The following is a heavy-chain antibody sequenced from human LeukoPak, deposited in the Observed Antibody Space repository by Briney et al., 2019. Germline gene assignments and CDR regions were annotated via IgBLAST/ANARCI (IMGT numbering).Heavy chain of an antibody. D-gene: IGHD5-18*01. V-gene: IGHV2-5*02. CDR1: GFSLNTSGVG. J-gene: IGHJ5*02. CDR3: AHRRYTAGYNWFDP. Sequence: KESGPTLVKPTQTLTLTCTFSGFSLNTSGVGVGWIRQPPGKALEWLAVIYWDDDNRYSPSLRNRLTITKDTSKNQVVLKMTNMDPVDTATYYCAHRRYTAGYNWFDPWGQGTLVTVSS. CDR2: IYWDDDN.